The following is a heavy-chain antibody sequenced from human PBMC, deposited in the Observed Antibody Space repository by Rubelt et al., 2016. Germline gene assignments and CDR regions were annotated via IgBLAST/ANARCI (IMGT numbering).Heavy chain of an antibody. Sequence: EVQLVESGGGLVKPGGSLRLSCVASGFIFNDYSMNWVRQPPGKGLEWVSSISSGSTYKYLSDSVKGRFTVSRTNTKKSLYLQRDSPRAEETAVYSCARGPTIIGTYLNWIDSWGQGILVTVSS. V-gene: IGHV3-21*01. CDR1: GFIFNDYS. J-gene: IGHJ4*02. D-gene: IGHD1-26*01. CDR2: ISSGSTYK. CDR3: ARGPTIIGTYLNWIDS.